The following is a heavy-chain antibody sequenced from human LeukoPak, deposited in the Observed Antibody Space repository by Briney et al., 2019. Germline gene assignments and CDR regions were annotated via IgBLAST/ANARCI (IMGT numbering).Heavy chain of an antibody. D-gene: IGHD6-19*01. CDR1: GYTFTSYG. CDR3: ARDRRYVAAFSGFGY. J-gene: IGHJ4*02. V-gene: IGHV1-18*01. CDR2: ISAYNGNT. Sequence: GASVTVSCKASGYTFTSYGISWVRQAPGQGLEWMGWISAYNGNTKYAQKLQGRVTMTTDTSKSTAYMELRSLRSDDTAVYYCARDRRYVAAFSGFGYWGQGTLVTVSS.